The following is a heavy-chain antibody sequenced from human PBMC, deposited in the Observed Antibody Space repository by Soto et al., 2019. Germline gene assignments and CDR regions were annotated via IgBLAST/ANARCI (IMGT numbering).Heavy chain of an antibody. CDR1: GGSISSGGYS. CDR3: ARAHYGDYGYGMDV. CDR2: IYHSGYT. D-gene: IGHD4-17*01. V-gene: IGHV4-30-2*01. Sequence: QLQLQESGSGLVKPSQTLSLTCAVSGGSISSGGYSWSWIRQPPGKGLEWIGYIYHSGYTYYNPSLTSRVPISVDRSKNQFSLTLSSVTAADTAVYYCARAHYGDYGYGMDVWGQGTTVTVSS. J-gene: IGHJ6*02.